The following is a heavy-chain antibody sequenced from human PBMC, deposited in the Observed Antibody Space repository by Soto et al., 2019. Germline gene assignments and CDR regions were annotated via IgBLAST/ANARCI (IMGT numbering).Heavy chain of an antibody. J-gene: IGHJ4*02. CDR1: GGSISSYF. V-gene: IGHV4-59*01. D-gene: IGHD6-19*01. Sequence: SETLSLTCTVSGGSISSYFWTWIRQPPGKGLEWIGYMQYSGSTNHNPSLKSRVTISVDTSKKQLSLKLSSVTAADTAVYYCARAQYSSGRKVDYWGQGTLVTVSS. CDR3: ARAQYSSGRKVDY. CDR2: MQYSGST.